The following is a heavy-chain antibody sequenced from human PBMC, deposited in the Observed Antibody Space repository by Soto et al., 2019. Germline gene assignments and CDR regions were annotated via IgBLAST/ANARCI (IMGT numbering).Heavy chain of an antibody. Sequence: QVQLQESGPGLVKPSQTLSLTCTVSGGSISSGGYYWSWIRQHTGKGLGWVGYIYYSWSTHYNPTLKSRVTISVDTSKNQFSLNLSSVTAADTAVYYCARGSFHTFQADGWGQGTLVTVSS. CDR2: IYYSWST. CDR1: GGSISSGGYY. CDR3: ARGSFHTFQADG. D-gene: IGHD6-13*01. J-gene: IGHJ4*02. V-gene: IGHV4-31*03.